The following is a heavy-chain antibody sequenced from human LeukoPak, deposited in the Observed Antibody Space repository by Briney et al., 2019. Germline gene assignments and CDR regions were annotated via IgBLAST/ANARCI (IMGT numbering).Heavy chain of an antibody. V-gene: IGHV4-61*02. J-gene: IGHJ5*02. Sequence: SETLSLTCTVSGGSISSGSYYWSWIRQPAGKGLEWIGRIYTSGSTNYNPSLKSRVTISVDTSKNQFSLKLSSVTAADTAVYYCARVTYSSSWYAPRGWFDPWGQGTLVTVSS. CDR2: IYTSGST. CDR1: GGSISSGSYY. CDR3: ARVTYSSSWYAPRGWFDP. D-gene: IGHD6-13*01.